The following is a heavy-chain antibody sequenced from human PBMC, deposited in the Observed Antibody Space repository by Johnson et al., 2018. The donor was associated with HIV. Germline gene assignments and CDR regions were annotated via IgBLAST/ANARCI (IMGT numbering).Heavy chain of an antibody. V-gene: IGHV3-30*02. D-gene: IGHD3-10*01. CDR1: GFSFSSYG. CDR2: IQYDGSNK. J-gene: IGHJ3*02. CDR3: AKPRCLWLEGAFDI. Sequence: QMLLVESGGGVVQPGRSLRLSCAASGFSFSSYGMHWVRQAPGKGLEWVAFIQYDGSNKYYADSVKGRFTISRDNSKNTLYLQMNSLRDEDTAVYYCAKPRCLWLEGAFDIVGQGTVVTVSS.